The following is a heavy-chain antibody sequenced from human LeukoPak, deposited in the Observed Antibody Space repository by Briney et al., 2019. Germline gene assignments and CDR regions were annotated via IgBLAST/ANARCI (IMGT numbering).Heavy chain of an antibody. CDR3: AKDTSIGRYCTNGVCSPFDY. CDR1: GFTFSSYA. V-gene: IGHV3-23*01. CDR2: ISDTGATT. D-gene: IGHD2-8*01. Sequence: GGSLRLSCAGSGFTFSSYAMSWVCQAPGKRLEWVSAISDTGATTYDADSVKGRFTISRDNSRSTLYLQMNSLRAEDTALYYCAKDTSIGRYCTNGVCSPFDYWGQGTLVTVSS. J-gene: IGHJ4*02.